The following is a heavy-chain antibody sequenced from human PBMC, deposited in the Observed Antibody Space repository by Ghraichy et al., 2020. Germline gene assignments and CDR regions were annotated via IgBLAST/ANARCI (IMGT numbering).Heavy chain of an antibody. CDR3: ARARDWNYERYFDY. CDR2: ISDYYGNT. J-gene: IGHJ4*02. D-gene: IGHD1-7*01. CDR1: GYTFTSYG. Sequence: ASVKVSCRASGYTFTSYGITWVRQAPGRGLEWMGWISDYYGNTNYAQRLQGRVTMTTDTSTSTAYMELRGLRSDDTAVYYCARARDWNYERYFDYWGQGSLVTVSP. V-gene: IGHV1-18*01.